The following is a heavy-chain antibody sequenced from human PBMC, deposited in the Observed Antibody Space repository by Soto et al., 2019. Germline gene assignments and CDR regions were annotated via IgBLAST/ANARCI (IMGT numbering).Heavy chain of an antibody. CDR2: IYYSGST. Sequence: SETLSLTCTVSGASIRSYYWSWIRQPPGKGLEWIGYIYYSGSTYYNPSLKSRVTISVDTSKNQFSLKLSSVTAADTAVYYCARLAVAGTLANYYYYYGMDVWGQGTTVTVSS. CDR3: ARLAVAGTLANYYYYYGMDV. CDR1: GASIRSYY. D-gene: IGHD6-19*01. V-gene: IGHV4-59*08. J-gene: IGHJ6*02.